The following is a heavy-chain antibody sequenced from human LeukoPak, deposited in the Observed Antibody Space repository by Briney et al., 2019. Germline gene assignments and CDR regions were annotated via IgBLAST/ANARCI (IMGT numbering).Heavy chain of an antibody. CDR1: GFTFSSYS. CDR2: ISSSSSYI. J-gene: IGHJ4*02. CDR3: ARGNRQYSYGYGFDH. D-gene: IGHD5-18*01. V-gene: IGHV3-21*01. Sequence: GGSLRLSCAASGFTFSSYSMNWVRQAPGKGLEWVSSISSSSSYIYYADSVKGRFTISRDNAKNSLYLQMNSLRAEDTAVYYCARGNRQYSYGYGFDHWGQGTLVTVSS.